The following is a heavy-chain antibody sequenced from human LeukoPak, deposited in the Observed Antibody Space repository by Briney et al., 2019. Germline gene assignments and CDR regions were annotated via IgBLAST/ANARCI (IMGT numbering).Heavy chain of an antibody. Sequence: PSETLSLTCAVYGGSFSGYYWSWIRQPPGKGLEWIGEINHSGSTNYNPSLKSRVTISVDTSKNQFSLKLSSVTAADTAVYYCARGLAVAGKAWFDPWGQGTLVTVSS. CDR2: INHSGST. V-gene: IGHV4-34*01. CDR3: ARGLAVAGKAWFDP. D-gene: IGHD6-19*01. CDR1: GGSFSGYY. J-gene: IGHJ5*02.